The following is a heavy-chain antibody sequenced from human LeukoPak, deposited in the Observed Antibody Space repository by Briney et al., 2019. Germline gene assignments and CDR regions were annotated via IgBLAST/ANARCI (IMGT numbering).Heavy chain of an antibody. D-gene: IGHD5-12*01. J-gene: IGHJ4*02. CDR3: ARDQEVATTD. CDR1: GLSFSDYY. CDR2: ISSSSSYK. V-gene: IGHV3-11*06. Sequence: GGSLRLSCTASGLSFSDYYMSWIRQAPGKGLEWVSKISSSSSYKNYADSVKGRFTISRDNAKNSLYLQMNSLRAEDTAVYYCARDQEVATTDWGQGTLVTVSS.